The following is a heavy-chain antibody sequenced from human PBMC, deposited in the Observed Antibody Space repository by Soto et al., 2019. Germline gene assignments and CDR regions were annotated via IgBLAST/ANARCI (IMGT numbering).Heavy chain of an antibody. J-gene: IGHJ5*02. CDR2: MNPNTGNT. Sequence: QVQLVQSGAEVKKPGASVKVSCKASEFTFTNYDINWVRQATGQGLEWMGWMNPNTGNTGYAQKFQGRVNLARNTSTSTADMELSSLRSEDTAVYYWASEIAGGGDNWFDPWVQGTLVTVTS. CDR3: ASEIAGGGDNWFDP. CDR1: EFTFTNYD. V-gene: IGHV1-8*01. D-gene: IGHD6-13*01.